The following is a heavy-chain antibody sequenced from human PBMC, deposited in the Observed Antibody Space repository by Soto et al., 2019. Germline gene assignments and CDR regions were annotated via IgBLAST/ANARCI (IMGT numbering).Heavy chain of an antibody. CDR2: INHSGST. V-gene: IGHV4-34*01. CDR3: ARGGLRYSSGWKQRLFDY. J-gene: IGHJ4*02. Sequence: QVQLQQWGAGLLKPSETLSLTCAVYGGSFSGYYWSWIRQPPGKGLEWSGEINHSGSTNYNPSLKSRVTRSVDTFKNQVSLKLSSVTAADTAVYYCARGGLRYSSGWKQRLFDYWGQGTLVTVSS. D-gene: IGHD6-19*01. CDR1: GGSFSGYY.